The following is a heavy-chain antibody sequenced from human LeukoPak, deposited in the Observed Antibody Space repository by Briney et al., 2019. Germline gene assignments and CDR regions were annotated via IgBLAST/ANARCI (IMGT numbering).Heavy chain of an antibody. CDR2: IIPIFGIA. Sequence: RASVKVSCKASGGTFSSYAISWVRQAPGQGLEWMGRIIPIFGIANYAQKFQGRVTITADKSTSTAYMELSSLRSEDTAVYYCARDYSDRYNWFDPWGQGTWSPSPQ. J-gene: IGHJ5*02. V-gene: IGHV1-69*04. CDR1: GGTFSSYA. CDR3: ARDYSDRYNWFDP. D-gene: IGHD4-11*01.